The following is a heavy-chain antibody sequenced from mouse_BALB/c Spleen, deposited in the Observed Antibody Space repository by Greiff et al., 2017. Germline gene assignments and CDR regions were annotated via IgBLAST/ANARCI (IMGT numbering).Heavy chain of an antibody. CDR2: ISSGSST. Sequence: EVMLVESGGGLVKPGGSLKLSCAASGFTFSSYAMSWVRQTPEKRLEWVASISSGSSTYYPDSVKGRFTISRDNARNILYLQMSSLRSEDTAMYYYARAPITRENYLDYWGQGTTLTVSS. CDR3: ARAPITRENYLDY. CDR1: GFTFSSYA. V-gene: IGHV5-6-5*01. J-gene: IGHJ2*01. D-gene: IGHD1-1*01.